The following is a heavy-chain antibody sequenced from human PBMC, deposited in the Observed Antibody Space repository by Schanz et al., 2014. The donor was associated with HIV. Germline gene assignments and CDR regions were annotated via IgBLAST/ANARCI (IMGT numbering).Heavy chain of an antibody. J-gene: IGHJ4*02. CDR3: AKDYGDFVPYGCLDF. CDR1: GFTLSTYW. D-gene: IGHD4-17*01. V-gene: IGHV3-7*01. CDR2: IKQDASLE. Sequence: EEQLVESGGGLVQPGGSLRLSCAASGFTLSTYWMGWVRQAPGKGLEWVANIKQDASLENYVDSVKGRFAIFRDNARNSLFLQMNSLTAEDTAVYYCAKDYGDFVPYGCLDFWGQGTLVTVSS.